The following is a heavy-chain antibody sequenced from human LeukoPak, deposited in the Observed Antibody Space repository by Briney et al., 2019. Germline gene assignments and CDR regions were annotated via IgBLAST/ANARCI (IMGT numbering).Heavy chain of an antibody. CDR2: IYYSGST. V-gene: IGHV4-59*12. D-gene: IGHD4-11*01. J-gene: IGHJ6*03. CDR3: ARGPDYSDYYYSYYMDV. CDR1: GGSISSYY. Sequence: SETLSLTCTVSGGSISSYYWSWIRQPPGKGLEWIGYIYYSGSTNYNPSLKSRVTISVDTSKNQFSLKLTSVTAADTAVYFYARGPDYSDYYYSYYMDVWGKGTTVTVSS.